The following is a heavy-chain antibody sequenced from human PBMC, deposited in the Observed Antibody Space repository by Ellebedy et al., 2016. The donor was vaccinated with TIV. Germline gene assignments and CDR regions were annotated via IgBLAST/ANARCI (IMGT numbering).Heavy chain of an antibody. CDR3: VRGPLGYCSGGSCSADY. J-gene: IGHJ4*02. Sequence: GESLKISCQGSGNSFTSYWTRWVRQMPGRGLERLGRIDPSDSYTNYSPSFQGQVTFSADKSISSAYLQWSSLKASDTAMYYCVRGPLGYCSGGSCSADYWGQGTLVTVPS. CDR2: IDPSDSYT. V-gene: IGHV5-10-1*04. CDR1: GNSFTSYW. D-gene: IGHD2-15*01.